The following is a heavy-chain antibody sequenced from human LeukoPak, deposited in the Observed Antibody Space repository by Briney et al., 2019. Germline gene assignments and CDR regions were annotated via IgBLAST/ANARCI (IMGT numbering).Heavy chain of an antibody. D-gene: IGHD4-11*01. Sequence: SETLSLTCTVSGGSISGYYRSWIRQPPGKGLEWIGYIYSSGSTNYNPSLKSRVTISIDTSKNQFSLKLSSVTAADTAVYYCAREGTTVTHFDYWGQGTLVTVSS. CDR3: AREGTTVTHFDY. CDR1: GGSISGYY. V-gene: IGHV4-59*01. J-gene: IGHJ4*02. CDR2: IYSSGST.